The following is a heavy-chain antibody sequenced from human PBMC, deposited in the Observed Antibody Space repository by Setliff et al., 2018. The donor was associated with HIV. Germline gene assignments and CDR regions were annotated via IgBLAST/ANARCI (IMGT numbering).Heavy chain of an antibody. CDR2: IYTSGST. CDR3: ARVKAGPYYYYYMNV. D-gene: IGHD6-13*01. Sequence: SETLSLTCAVSGGSISSYYWSWIRQPAGKGLEWIGRIYTSGSTNYNPSLKSRVTMSVDTSKNQFSLKLSSVTAADTAVYYCARVKAGPYYYYYMNVWGKGTTVTVSS. CDR1: GGSISSYY. J-gene: IGHJ6*03. V-gene: IGHV4-4*07.